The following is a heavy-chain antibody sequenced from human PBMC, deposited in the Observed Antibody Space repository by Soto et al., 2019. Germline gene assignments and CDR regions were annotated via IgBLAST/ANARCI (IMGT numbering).Heavy chain of an antibody. D-gene: IGHD2-15*01. CDR1: GFTFSSYS. CDR3: ARGGAGAYCSGGSCYSIYY. CDR2: ISSSSSYI. V-gene: IGHV3-21*01. J-gene: IGHJ4*02. Sequence: EVQLVESGGGLVKPGGSLRLSCAASGFTFSSYSMNWVRQAPGKGLEWVSSISSSSSYIYYADSVKGRFTISRDNAKNSLYLQMNSLRGEDTAVYYCARGGAGAYCSGGSCYSIYYWGQGTLVTVSS.